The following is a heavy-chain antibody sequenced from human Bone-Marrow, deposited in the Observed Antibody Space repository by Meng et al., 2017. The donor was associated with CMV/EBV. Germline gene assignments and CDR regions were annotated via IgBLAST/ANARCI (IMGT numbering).Heavy chain of an antibody. V-gene: IGHV3-30*02. CDR2: IRYDGGNK. CDR3: AKDKGQLAIYYYYYGMDV. D-gene: IGHD6-13*01. Sequence: GGSLRLSCAASGFSFSSYGMHWVRQAPGKGLEWVAFIRYDGGNKYYADSVEGRFTISRDNSKNTLDLQMSSLRAEDAAVYYCAKDKGQLAIYYYYYGMDVWGQGTTVTVSS. J-gene: IGHJ6*02. CDR1: GFSFSSYG.